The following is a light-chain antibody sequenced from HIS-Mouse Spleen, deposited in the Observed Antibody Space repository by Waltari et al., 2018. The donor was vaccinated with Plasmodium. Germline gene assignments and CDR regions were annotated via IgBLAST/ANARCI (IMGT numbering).Light chain of an antibody. Sequence: SYELTQPPSVSVSPGQTARITCSGDALPKKHAYWYQQKSGQAPVLVISEDSKRPSGIPERFSGSSSGTMATLTISGAQVEDEADYYCYSTDSSGNHRVFGGGTKLTVL. CDR1: ALPKKH. V-gene: IGLV3-10*01. CDR3: YSTDSSGNHRV. CDR2: EDS. J-gene: IGLJ3*02.